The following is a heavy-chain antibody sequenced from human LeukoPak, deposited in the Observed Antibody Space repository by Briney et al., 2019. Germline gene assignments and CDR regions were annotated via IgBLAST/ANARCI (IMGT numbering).Heavy chain of an antibody. J-gene: IGHJ3*02. CDR1: GDSVSSNSAA. Sequence: SQTLSLTCAISGDSVSSNSAAWNWIRQSPSRGLEWLGRTYYRSKWYNDYAVSVKSRITINPDTSKNQFSLQLNSVTPEDTAVYYCARDQDSYCGGDCYSPSGAFDIWGQGTMVTVSS. D-gene: IGHD2-21*02. V-gene: IGHV6-1*01. CDR3: ARDQDSYCGGDCYSPSGAFDI. CDR2: TYYRSKWYN.